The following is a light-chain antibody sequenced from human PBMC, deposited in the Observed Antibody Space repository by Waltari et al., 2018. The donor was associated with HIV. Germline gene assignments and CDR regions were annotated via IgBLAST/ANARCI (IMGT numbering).Light chain of an antibody. Sequence: QLVLTQSPSASASLSASVKLTCTLSSGHSNYAIPWHQHQPEKGPRYLMRLNSDGSYLKGDGIPDRFSGSSSGAERYLIISSLQSEDEADYYCQTWTTGIVLFGGGTKLTVL. CDR1: SGHSNYA. V-gene: IGLV4-69*01. J-gene: IGLJ2*01. CDR3: QTWTTGIVL. CDR2: LNSDGSY.